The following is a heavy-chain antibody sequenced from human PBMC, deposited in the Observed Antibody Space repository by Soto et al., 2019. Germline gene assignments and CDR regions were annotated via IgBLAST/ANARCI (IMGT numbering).Heavy chain of an antibody. J-gene: IGHJ4*02. D-gene: IGHD5-12*01. CDR1: EFNFSSYA. Sequence: QVQLVESGGGVVQPGRSLRLSCAASEFNFSSYAMHWVRQAPGKGLEWVAVISYDGSNKYYADSVKGRFTISRDNSKNSLYLQRNSLRSEDTAVYYCARGEWLQFRTGGIDSWGQGTLVIVSS. CDR2: ISYDGSNK. V-gene: IGHV3-30-3*01. CDR3: ARGEWLQFRTGGIDS.